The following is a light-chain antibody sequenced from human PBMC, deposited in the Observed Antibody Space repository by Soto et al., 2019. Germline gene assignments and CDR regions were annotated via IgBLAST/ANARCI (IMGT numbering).Light chain of an antibody. CDR2: GSS. CDR3: QQYDSSRT. J-gene: IGKJ1*01. Sequence: EIVLTQSPGTLSLSPGERATLSCRASQSVSRTFLAWYQQKPGQAPRVLIYGSSARAAGIPDRFSGSGSGTDFTLTISRLEPEDFAVYYCQQYDSSRTFGQGTKVEMK. V-gene: IGKV3-20*01. CDR1: QSVSRTF.